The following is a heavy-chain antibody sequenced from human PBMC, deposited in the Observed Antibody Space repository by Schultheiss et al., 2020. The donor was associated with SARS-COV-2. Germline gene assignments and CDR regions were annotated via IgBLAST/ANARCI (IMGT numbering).Heavy chain of an antibody. D-gene: IGHD2-2*02. J-gene: IGHJ6*02. CDR2: IGTAGDT. V-gene: IGHV3-13*01. CDR3: ARDEVYCSSTSCYIGFRMDV. Sequence: GGSLRLSCAGSGFTFSSYDMHWVRQATGKGLEWVSAIGTAGDTYYPDSVKGRFTISRDNSKNTLYLQMNSLRAEDTAVYYCARDEVYCSSTSCYIGFRMDVWGQGTTVTVSS. CDR1: GFTFSSYD.